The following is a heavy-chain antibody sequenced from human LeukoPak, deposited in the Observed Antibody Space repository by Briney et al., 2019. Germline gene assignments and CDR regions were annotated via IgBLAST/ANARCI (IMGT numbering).Heavy chain of an antibody. CDR1: GFTFSSYW. CDR3: ARDLAYGDDGL. CDR2: INSDGSST. Sequence: GGSLRLSCAASGFTFSSYWMHWVRQAPGKGLVWVSRINSDGSSTSYADSVKGRFTISRDNAKNSLYLQMNSLRADDTAVYYCARDLAYGDDGLWGQGTLVTVSS. D-gene: IGHD4-17*01. J-gene: IGHJ4*02. V-gene: IGHV3-74*01.